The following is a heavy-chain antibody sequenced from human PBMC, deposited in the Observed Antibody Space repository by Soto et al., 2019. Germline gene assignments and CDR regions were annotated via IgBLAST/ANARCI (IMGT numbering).Heavy chain of an antibody. D-gene: IGHD3-3*01. CDR3: ARGPFWSGPLLVVYFQH. CDR1: GGTFSSYA. Sequence: QVQLVQSGAEVKKPGSSVKVSCKASGGTFSSYAISWVRQAPGQGLEWMGGIIPIFGTANYAQKFQGRVTITAEQSTSTAYMELSSLRSEDTAVYYCARGPFWSGPLLVVYFQHWGQGTLVTVSS. J-gene: IGHJ1*01. V-gene: IGHV1-69*01. CDR2: IIPIFGTA.